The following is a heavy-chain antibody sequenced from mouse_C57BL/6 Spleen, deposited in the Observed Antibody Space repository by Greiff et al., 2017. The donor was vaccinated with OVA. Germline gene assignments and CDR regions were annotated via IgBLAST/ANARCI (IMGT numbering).Heavy chain of an antibody. V-gene: IGHV5-16*01. J-gene: IGHJ1*03. CDR2: INYDGSST. CDR3: ARAGLTGWYFDV. D-gene: IGHD4-1*01. CDR1: GFTFSDYY. Sequence: EVKLVESEGGLVQPGSSMKLSCTASGFTFSDYYMAWVRQVPEKGLEWVANINYDGSSTYYLDSLKSRFIISRDNAKNILYLQMSSLKSEDTATYYCARAGLTGWYFDVWGTGTTVTVSS.